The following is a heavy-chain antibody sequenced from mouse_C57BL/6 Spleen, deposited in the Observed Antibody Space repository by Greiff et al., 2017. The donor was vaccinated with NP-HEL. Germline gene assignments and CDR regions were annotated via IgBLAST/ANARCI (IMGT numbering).Heavy chain of an antibody. J-gene: IGHJ3*01. CDR1: GYAFSSSW. Sequence: QVQLKESGPELVKPGASVKISCKASGYAFSSSWMNWVKQRPGKGLEWIGRIYPGDGDTNYNGKFKGKATLTADKSSSTAYMQLSSLTSEDSAVYFCVDGYYPFAYWGQGTLVTVSA. CDR3: VDGYYPFAY. CDR2: IYPGDGDT. D-gene: IGHD2-3*01. V-gene: IGHV1-82*01.